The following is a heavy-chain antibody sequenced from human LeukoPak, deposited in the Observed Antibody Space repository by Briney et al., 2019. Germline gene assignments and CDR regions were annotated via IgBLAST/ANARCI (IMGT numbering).Heavy chain of an antibody. J-gene: IGHJ4*02. Sequence: PGGTLRLSCAASGFTFSSYGMSWVRQAPGKGLEWVSAISGSGGSTYYADSVKGRFTISRDNSKNTLFMQMNSLRAEDTAVYYCAKDECSTTSCYFVAYYFNSWGPGTPVTVSS. V-gene: IGHV3-23*01. CDR1: GFTFSSYG. D-gene: IGHD2-2*01. CDR2: ISGSGGST. CDR3: AKDECSTTSCYFVAYYFNS.